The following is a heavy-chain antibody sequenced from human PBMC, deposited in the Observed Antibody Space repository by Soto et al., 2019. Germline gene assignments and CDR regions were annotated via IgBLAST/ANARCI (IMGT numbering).Heavy chain of an antibody. CDR3: ARETFYSTTYYYYYYMDV. CDR1: GGSISSYY. V-gene: IGHV4-59*01. J-gene: IGHJ6*03. Sequence: SETLSLTCTVSGGSISSYYWTWIRQPPGKGLEWIGYIYYSGSTNYNPSLKSRVTISADTSKNQFSLKLSPVTAADTAVYYCARETFYSTTYYYYYYMDVWGKGTTVTVSS. CDR2: IYYSGST. D-gene: IGHD4-4*01.